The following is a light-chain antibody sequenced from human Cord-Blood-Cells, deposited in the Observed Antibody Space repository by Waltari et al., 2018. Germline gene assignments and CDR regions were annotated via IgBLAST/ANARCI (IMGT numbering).Light chain of an antibody. CDR2: AAS. J-gene: IGKJ3*01. V-gene: IGKV1-39*01. Sequence: DIQMTQSPSSLSASVGDRVTITCRASQSISSYLNWDQQKPGKAPKLLIYAASSLQSGVPSRFSGSGSVTDFTLTISSLQPEDFATYYCQQSYSTPFTFGPGTKVDIK. CDR3: QQSYSTPFT. CDR1: QSISSY.